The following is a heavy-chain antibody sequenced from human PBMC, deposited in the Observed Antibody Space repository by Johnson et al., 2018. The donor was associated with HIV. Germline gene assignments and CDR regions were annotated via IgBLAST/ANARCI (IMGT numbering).Heavy chain of an antibody. CDR3: ARVGDRAMIVGGTDAFDI. J-gene: IGHJ3*02. CDR1: GFSFDDYA. CDR2: ISWDGGST. Sequence: EVQVVESGGVAVQPGGSLRLSCAASGFSFDDYAMHWVRQAPGKGLEWVSGISWDGGSTYYADSVKGRFTISRDNSKNSLYLQMNSLRAEDTALYYCARVGDRAMIVGGTDAFDIWGQGTMVTVSS. V-gene: IGHV3-43D*03. D-gene: IGHD3-22*01.